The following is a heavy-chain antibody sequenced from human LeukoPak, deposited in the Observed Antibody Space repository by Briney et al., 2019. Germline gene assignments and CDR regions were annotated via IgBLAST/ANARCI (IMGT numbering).Heavy chain of an antibody. CDR2: IKQDGSEK. D-gene: IGHD3-22*01. J-gene: IGHJ4*02. Sequence: GGSLRLSCAASGFTFSSYWMTWVRQAPGKGLEWVANIKQDGSEKYYVDSVKGRFTISRDNAKNSLYLQMNSLRAEDTAVYYCARLITMIVVVSPGDYWGQGTLVTVSS. CDR3: ARLITMIVVVSPGDY. V-gene: IGHV3-7*01. CDR1: GFTFSSYW.